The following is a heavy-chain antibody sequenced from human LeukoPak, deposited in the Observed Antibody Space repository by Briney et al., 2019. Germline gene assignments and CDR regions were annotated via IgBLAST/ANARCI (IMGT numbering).Heavy chain of an antibody. J-gene: IGHJ6*03. CDR1: GFTFSSYS. Sequence: GGSLRLSCAASGFTFSSYSMYWVRQAPGKGLEWVSSISSSSSYIYYADSVKGRFTISRDNAKNSLYLQMNSLRAEDTAVYYCAREWPWGYSYYYMDVWGKGTTVTVSS. V-gene: IGHV3-21*01. CDR3: AREWPWGYSYYYMDV. CDR2: ISSSSSYI. D-gene: IGHD3-16*01.